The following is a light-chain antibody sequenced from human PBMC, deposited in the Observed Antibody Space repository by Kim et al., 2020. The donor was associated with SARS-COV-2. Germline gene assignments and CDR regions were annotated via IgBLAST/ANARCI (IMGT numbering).Light chain of an antibody. Sequence: SVSPGQTASITGPGDKLGDKYACWYQQKPGPSPVLVIYQDSKRPSGIPERFSGSNSGNTATLTISGTQAMDEADYYCQAWDSSTGVFGTGTQLTVL. V-gene: IGLV3-1*01. CDR2: QDS. J-gene: IGLJ1*01. CDR3: QAWDSSTGV. CDR1: KLGDKY.